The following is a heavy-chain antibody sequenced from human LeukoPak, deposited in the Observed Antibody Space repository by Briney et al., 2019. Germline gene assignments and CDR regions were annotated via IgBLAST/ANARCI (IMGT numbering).Heavy chain of an antibody. CDR2: IYHSGST. V-gene: IGHV4-4*02. CDR3: ARQGRPTKYSSSWGGWFDP. Sequence: SGTLSLTCAVSGGSISSSNWWSWVRQPPGKGLEWIGEIYHSGSTNYNPSLKSRVTISVDKSKNQFSLKLSSVTAADTAVYYCARQGRPTKYSSSWGGWFDPWGQGTLVTVSS. CDR1: GGSISSSNW. J-gene: IGHJ5*02. D-gene: IGHD6-13*01.